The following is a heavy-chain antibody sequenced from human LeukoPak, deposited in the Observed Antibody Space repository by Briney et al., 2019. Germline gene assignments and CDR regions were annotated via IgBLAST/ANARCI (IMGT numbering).Heavy chain of an antibody. J-gene: IGHJ4*02. V-gene: IGHV3-21*01. CDR2: ISSGSGHI. CDR1: GFTFSAYS. CDR3: ARVFSGSDY. D-gene: IGHD2-15*01. Sequence: GGSLRLSCAASGFTFSAYSMNWVRQAPGKGLEWVSIISSGSGHIYYADSLQGRFTISRDNAKNSLYLQMNSLRAEDTAIYYCARVFSGSDYWGQGTPVTVSS.